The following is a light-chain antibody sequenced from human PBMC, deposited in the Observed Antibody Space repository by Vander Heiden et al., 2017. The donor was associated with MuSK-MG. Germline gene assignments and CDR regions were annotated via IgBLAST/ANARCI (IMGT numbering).Light chain of an antibody. Sequence: QSVLTQPPSASGTPGQRVTISCSGSSSNIVSNYVYWYQQLPGTAPKLLIYRNNQRPSGVPDRFSGSKSGTSASLAISGLRSEDEADYYCAAWDDSLSGWVFGGGTKLTVL. CDR1: SSNIVSNY. CDR2: RNN. J-gene: IGLJ3*02. CDR3: AAWDDSLSGWV. V-gene: IGLV1-47*01.